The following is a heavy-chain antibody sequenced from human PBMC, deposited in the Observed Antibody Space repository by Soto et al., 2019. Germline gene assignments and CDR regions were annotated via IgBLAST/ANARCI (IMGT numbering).Heavy chain of an antibody. J-gene: IGHJ4*02. D-gene: IGHD2-15*01. CDR2: IYYSGGT. CDR1: GYSISSSDW. V-gene: IGHV4-28*01. Sequence: QVQLQESGPGLVKPSDTLSLTCAVSGYSISSSDWWGWIRQPPGKGLEWIGYIYYSGGTYYNPSLVSRVTMSVDTSKNQFSLRLSSVTAVDTALYYCARNRDGLASTGYDYWGQGTLVTVSS. CDR3: ARNRDGLASTGYDY.